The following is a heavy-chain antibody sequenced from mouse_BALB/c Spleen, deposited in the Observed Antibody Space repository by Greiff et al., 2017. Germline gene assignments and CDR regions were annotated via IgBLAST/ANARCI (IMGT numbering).Heavy chain of an antibody. J-gene: IGHJ2*01. Sequence: DVKLQESGAELVKPGASVKLSCTASGFNIKDYYMHWVKQRPEQGLEWIGWIDPENGDTEYAPKFQGKATMTADTSSNTAYLQLSSLTSEDTAVYYCNAPFYYGNSYYFDYWGQGTTLTVSS. CDR3: NAPFYYGNSYYFDY. D-gene: IGHD2-1*01. CDR1: GFNIKDYY. CDR2: IDPENGDT. V-gene: IGHV14-4*02.